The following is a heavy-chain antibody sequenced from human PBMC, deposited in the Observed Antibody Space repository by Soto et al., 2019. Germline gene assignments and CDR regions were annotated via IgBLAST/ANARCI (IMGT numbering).Heavy chain of an antibody. CDR3: ARDRYYYDSSGYQVVDY. D-gene: IGHD3-22*01. CDR1: GFTFSSYG. Sequence: QVQLVESGGGVLQPGRSLRLSCAASGFTFSSYGMHWVRQAPGKGLEWVAVIWYDGSNKYYADSVKGRFTISRDNSKNTLYLQMNSLRAEDTAVYYCARDRYYYDSSGYQVVDYWGQGTLVTVSS. J-gene: IGHJ4*02. CDR2: IWYDGSNK. V-gene: IGHV3-33*01.